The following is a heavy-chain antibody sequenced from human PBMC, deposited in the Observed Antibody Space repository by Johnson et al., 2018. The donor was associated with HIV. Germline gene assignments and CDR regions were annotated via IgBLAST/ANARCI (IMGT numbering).Heavy chain of an antibody. D-gene: IGHD2-15*01. V-gene: IGHV3-64*01. CDR1: GFTVSSNY. Sequence: VHLVESGGGLVQPGGSLRLSCAASGFTVSSNYMSWVRQAPGKGLEYVSAISSNGGSTYYANSVKGRFTISRDNSKNTLYLQMGSLRAEDMAVYYCARALGYCSGGSCPLDAFDIWGQGTMVTVSS. J-gene: IGHJ3*02. CDR2: ISSNGGST. CDR3: ARALGYCSGGSCPLDAFDI.